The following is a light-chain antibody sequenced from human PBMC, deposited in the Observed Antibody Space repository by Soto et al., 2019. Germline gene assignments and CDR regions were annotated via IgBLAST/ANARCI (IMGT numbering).Light chain of an antibody. CDR2: DVS. J-gene: IGLJ3*02. Sequence: QSVLTQPRSVSGSPGQSVTISCTGTSSDVGDYDFVSWYRQHPGTVPKLMIYDVSERPSGVPDRFSGSKSGNTASLTISGLQAEDEAVYYCCSYAGSYTWVFGGGTQLTVL. CDR3: CSYAGSYTWV. V-gene: IGLV2-11*01. CDR1: SSDVGDYDF.